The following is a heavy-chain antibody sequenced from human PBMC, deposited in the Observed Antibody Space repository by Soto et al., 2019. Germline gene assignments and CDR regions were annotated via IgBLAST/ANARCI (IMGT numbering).Heavy chain of an antibody. V-gene: IGHV1-18*01. CDR3: ARRRGYSNGEFDY. CDR1: GYTFTSYG. J-gene: IGHJ4*02. D-gene: IGHD5-18*01. Sequence: QVQLVQSGAEVKKPGASVKVTCKASGYTFTSYGISWVRQAPGQGLEWMERITAYNGKTTYAQKLPGRVTMTTDTSTSTAYVGLRSLRSDDSVVEYCARRRGYSNGEFDYWGQGTLVTVSS. CDR2: ITAYNGKT.